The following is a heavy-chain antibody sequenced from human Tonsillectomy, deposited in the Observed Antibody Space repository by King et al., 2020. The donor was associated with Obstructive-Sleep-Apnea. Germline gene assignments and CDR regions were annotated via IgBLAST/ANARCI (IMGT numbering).Heavy chain of an antibody. D-gene: IGHD3-10*01. CDR3: AGSNFLMVRGVIICLCYYGLGV. J-gene: IGHJ6*01. Sequence: VQLVESGAEVKKPGSSVKVSCKASGGTFSSYAISWVRQAPGQGLEWMGGIITICGNANYAQKFQGRVTITADESTSTAYMELSSLRAEDTAVYYCAGSNFLMVRGVIICLCYYGLGVGGQGTTVTLS. V-gene: IGHV1-69*01. CDR2: IITICGNA. CDR1: GGTFSSYA.